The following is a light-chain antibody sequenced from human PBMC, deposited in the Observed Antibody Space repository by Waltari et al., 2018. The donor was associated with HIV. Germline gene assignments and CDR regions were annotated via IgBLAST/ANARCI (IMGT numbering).Light chain of an antibody. CDR1: SSAVGGYNH. CDR2: EVS. V-gene: IGLV2-14*01. J-gene: IGLJ3*02. CDR3: SSYTSSSTLV. Sequence: QSAQTQPASVSGSPGQSITIPCTGTSSAVGGYNHVSWYQQHPGKAPKLMIYEVSNRPSGVSNRFSGSKSGNTASLTISGLQAEDEADYYCSSYTSSSTLVFGGETKLTVL.